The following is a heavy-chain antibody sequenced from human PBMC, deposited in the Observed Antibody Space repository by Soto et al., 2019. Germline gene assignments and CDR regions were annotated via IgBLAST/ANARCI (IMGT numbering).Heavy chain of an antibody. CDR3: ARDEGEQEDYGMDV. V-gene: IGHV3-48*01. D-gene: IGHD3-16*01. Sequence: EVQLVESGGGLVQPGGSLRLSCAASGFTFSSYSMNWVRQAPGKGLEWVSYISSSSSTIYYADSVKGRFTISRDNAKNSLYLQMNSLRAEDTAVYYCARDEGEQEDYGMDVWGQGTTVTVSS. CDR2: ISSSSSTI. CDR1: GFTFSSYS. J-gene: IGHJ6*02.